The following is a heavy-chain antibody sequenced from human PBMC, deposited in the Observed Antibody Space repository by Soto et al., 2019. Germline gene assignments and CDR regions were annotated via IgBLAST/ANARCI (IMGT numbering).Heavy chain of an antibody. CDR2: ISSSGSTI. J-gene: IGHJ3*02. Sequence: PGGSLRLSCAASGFTFSSYEMNWVRQAPGKGLEWVSYISSSGSTIYYADSVKGRFTISRDNAKNSLYLQMNSLRAEDTAVYYCAWRIAAIDAFDIWGQGTMVTVSS. V-gene: IGHV3-48*03. D-gene: IGHD6-13*01. CDR1: GFTFSSYE. CDR3: AWRIAAIDAFDI.